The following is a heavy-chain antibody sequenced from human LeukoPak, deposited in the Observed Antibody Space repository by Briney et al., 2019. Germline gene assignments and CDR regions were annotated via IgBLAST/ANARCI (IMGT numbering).Heavy chain of an antibody. J-gene: IGHJ4*02. CDR3: ARELCSTATCYFDY. Sequence: SETLSLTCSVSGGSISSYYWSWIRQPPGKGLEWIGYIYYTGSTNYNPSLKSRITISVDTSKNQFSLKLNSVTAADTAVYYCARELCSTATCYFDYWGQGTLVTVSS. V-gene: IGHV4-59*01. CDR2: IYYTGST. D-gene: IGHD2-2*01. CDR1: GGSISSYY.